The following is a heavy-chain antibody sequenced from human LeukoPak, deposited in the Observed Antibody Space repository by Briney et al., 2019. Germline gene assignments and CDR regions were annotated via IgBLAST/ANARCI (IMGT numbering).Heavy chain of an antibody. CDR2: INPSGGST. Sequence: ASVKVSCKASGYTFTSYYMHWVRQAPGQGLEWMGIINPSGGSTSYAQKFQGRVTMTRDTSTSTVYMELSSLRSEDTAVYYCARARSGYSSGWYQFTYWGQRTLVTVSS. V-gene: IGHV1-46*01. J-gene: IGHJ4*02. CDR3: ARARSGYSSGWYQFTY. D-gene: IGHD6-19*01. CDR1: GYTFTSYY.